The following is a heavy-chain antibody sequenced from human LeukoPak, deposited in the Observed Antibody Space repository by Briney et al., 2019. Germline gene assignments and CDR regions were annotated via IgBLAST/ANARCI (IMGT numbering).Heavy chain of an antibody. D-gene: IGHD6-19*01. J-gene: IGHJ3*02. CDR3: ARDSEVVAGDAFDI. CDR2: ISAYNGNT. CDR1: GYTFTSYG. V-gene: IGHV1-18*01. Sequence: ASVKVSFKASGYTFTSYGISWVRQAPGQGLEWMGWISAYNGNTNYAQKLQGRVTMTTDTSTSTAYMELRSLRSDDTAVYYCARDSEVVAGDAFDIWGQGTMVTVSS.